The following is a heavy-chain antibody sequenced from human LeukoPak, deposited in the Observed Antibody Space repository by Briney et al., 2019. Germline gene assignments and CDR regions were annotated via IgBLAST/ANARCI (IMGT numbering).Heavy chain of an antibody. V-gene: IGHV4-39*07. Sequence: SETLSLACTVSGGSISSSSYYWGWIRQPPGKGLEWIGSMYSSGSTYYNPSLKSRVTISVDTSKNQFSLKLSSVTAADTAVYYCARTGSGYLRYYFDYWGQGTLVTVSS. CDR2: MYSSGST. J-gene: IGHJ4*02. CDR3: ARTGSGYLRYYFDY. CDR1: GGSISSSSYY. D-gene: IGHD5-12*01.